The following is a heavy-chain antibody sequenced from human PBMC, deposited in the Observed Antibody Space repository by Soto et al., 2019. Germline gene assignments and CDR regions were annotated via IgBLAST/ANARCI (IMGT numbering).Heavy chain of an antibody. Sequence: GGSLRLSCTVSGFASNNYGINWVRQAPGKGLEWVSSISKSDYTYYSDSVKGRFTISRDNAKNSVSLQMNTLRVEDTAVYYCAREDSIIIPAVSDFWGQGTLVTVSS. J-gene: IGHJ4*02. D-gene: IGHD2-2*01. CDR2: ISKSDYT. CDR1: GFASNNYG. V-gene: IGHV3-21*01. CDR3: AREDSIIIPAVSDF.